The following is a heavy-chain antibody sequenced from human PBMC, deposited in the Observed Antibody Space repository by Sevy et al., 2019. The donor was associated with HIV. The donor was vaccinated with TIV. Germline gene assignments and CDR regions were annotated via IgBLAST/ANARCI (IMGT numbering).Heavy chain of an antibody. Sequence: GGSLRLSCAASGFTVSSSYMTWVRQPPGKGLEWVSVIYSGGSTYYADSVKGRFTISRDNSKNTRYLQMNNLRADDTAVYYDERGRGVFGAVAINWFDPWGQGALVTVSS. CDR1: GFTVSSSY. CDR3: ERGRGVFGAVAINWFDP. CDR2: IYSGGST. J-gene: IGHJ5*02. V-gene: IGHV3-53*01. D-gene: IGHD3-3*01.